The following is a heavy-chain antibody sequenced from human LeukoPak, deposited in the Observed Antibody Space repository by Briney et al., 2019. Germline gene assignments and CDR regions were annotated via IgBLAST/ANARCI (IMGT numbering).Heavy chain of an antibody. CDR1: GFTFSGSA. CDR3: TRSWTTDAFDI. D-gene: IGHD1-1*01. V-gene: IGHV3-73*01. Sequence: GGSLKLSCAASGFTFSGSAMHWVRRASGKGLEWVGRIRSKANSYATAYAASVKGRFTISRDDSKNTAYLQMNSLKTEDTAVYYCTRSWTTDAFDIWGQGTMVTVSS. CDR2: IRSKANSYAT. J-gene: IGHJ3*02.